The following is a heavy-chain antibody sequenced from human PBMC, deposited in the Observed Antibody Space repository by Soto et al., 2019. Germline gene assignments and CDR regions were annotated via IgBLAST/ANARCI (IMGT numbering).Heavy chain of an antibody. CDR2: ITKSGGTT. J-gene: IGHJ4*01. CDR1: GFTFSDYY. D-gene: IGHD2-15*01. CDR3: ARETPLVALTPEFDY. Sequence: VGSLRLSCGASGFTFSDYYMSWIRQAPGKGLEWVSSITKSGGTTYYADSVKGRFTISRDNAKSSLYLQMNNLRVGDTAVYYCARETPLVALTPEFDYWGHGTLVTVSA. V-gene: IGHV3-11*01.